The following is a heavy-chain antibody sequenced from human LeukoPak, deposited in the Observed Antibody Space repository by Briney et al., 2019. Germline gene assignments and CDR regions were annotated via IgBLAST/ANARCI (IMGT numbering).Heavy chain of an antibody. CDR2: INPNSGGT. CDR1: GYTLTVYY. V-gene: IGHV1-2*06. J-gene: IGHJ5*02. CDR3: ARGYCSGGTCYLVENWLDP. D-gene: IGHD2-15*01. Sequence: ASVKVYCKASGYTLTVYYIYWVRQAPGQGLEWMGRINPNSGGTDYAQNFQGRVTMTRDTSISTAYMELSRLRSDDTAVYYCARGYCSGGTCYLVENWLDPWGQGTLVTVSS.